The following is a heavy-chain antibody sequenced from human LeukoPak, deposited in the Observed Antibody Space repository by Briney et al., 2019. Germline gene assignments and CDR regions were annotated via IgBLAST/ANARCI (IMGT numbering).Heavy chain of an antibody. CDR1: GGSISSYY. CDR2: IYYSGST. Sequence: SETLSLTCTVSGGSISSYYWSWIRQPPGKGLEWIGHIYYSGSTNYNPSLKSRVTISVDTSKNQFSLKLSSVTAADTAVYYCARGVDPDTAMHDYWGQGTLVTVSA. V-gene: IGHV4-59*01. D-gene: IGHD5-18*01. J-gene: IGHJ4*02. CDR3: ARGVDPDTAMHDY.